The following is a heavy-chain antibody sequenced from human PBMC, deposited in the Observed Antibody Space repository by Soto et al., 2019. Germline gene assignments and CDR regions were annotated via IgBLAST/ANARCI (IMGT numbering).Heavy chain of an antibody. Sequence: PSETLSLTCAVYGGSFSGYYWSWIRQPPGKGLEWIGEINHSGSTNYNPSLKSRVTISVDTSKNQFSLKLSSVTAADTAVYYCASRYARYYYGSGSLNYYYVMDVWGQGTTVTVSS. CDR1: GGSFSGYY. D-gene: IGHD3-10*01. J-gene: IGHJ6*02. V-gene: IGHV4-34*01. CDR2: INHSGST. CDR3: ASRYARYYYGSGSLNYYYVMDV.